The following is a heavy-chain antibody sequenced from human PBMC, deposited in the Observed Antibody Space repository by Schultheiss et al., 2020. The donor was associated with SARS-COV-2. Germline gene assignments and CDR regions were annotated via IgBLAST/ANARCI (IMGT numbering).Heavy chain of an antibody. CDR2: INHSGST. CDR3: ARELPRNGMDV. J-gene: IGHJ6*02. D-gene: IGHD6-6*01. CDR1: GGSFSGYY. Sequence: SETLSLTCAVYGGSFSGYYWSWIRQPPGKGLEWIGEINHSGSTNYNPSLKSRVTISVDTSKNQFSLKLSSVTAADTAVYYCARELPRNGMDVWGQGTTVTVSS. V-gene: IGHV4-34*01.